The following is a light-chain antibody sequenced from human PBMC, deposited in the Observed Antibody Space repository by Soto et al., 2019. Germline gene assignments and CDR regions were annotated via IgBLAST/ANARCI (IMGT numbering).Light chain of an antibody. CDR3: TSYAGSLGV. J-gene: IGLJ1*01. CDR1: SIDVGRYNF. CDR2: EVN. V-gene: IGLV2-8*01. Sequence: QSVLTQPPSASGSPGQSVTISCTGTSIDVGRYNFVSWYQQHPGKVPKLIIYEVNKRPSGVPARFSGSKSGNTASLTVSGLQAEDEADYYCTSYAGSLGVFGKGTKVTVL.